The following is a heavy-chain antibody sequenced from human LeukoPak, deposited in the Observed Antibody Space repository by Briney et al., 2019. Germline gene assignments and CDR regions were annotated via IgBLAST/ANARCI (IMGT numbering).Heavy chain of an antibody. Sequence: GGALRLSCAASGFTFSSYEMNWVRQAPGKGLEWVSYISSSGSTIYYADSVKGRFTISRDNAKNSLYMQMNSLRAEDTAVYDCARGVSYDAFDIWGQGTMVTVSS. J-gene: IGHJ3*02. D-gene: IGHD1-26*01. V-gene: IGHV3-48*03. CDR3: ARGVSYDAFDI. CDR2: ISSSGSTI. CDR1: GFTFSSYE.